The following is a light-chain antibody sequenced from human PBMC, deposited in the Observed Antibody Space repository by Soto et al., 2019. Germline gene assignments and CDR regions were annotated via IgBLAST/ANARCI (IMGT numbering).Light chain of an antibody. CDR2: DVS. CDR1: SSDVGSYNL. Sequence: QSALTQPASVSGSPGQSITISCTGTSSDVGSYNLVSWYQQHPGKAPKLMIYDVSKRPSGVSNRFSGSKSGNTASLTISGLQAEDEADYYCCSYAGSSTLVFGAGTKLT. J-gene: IGLJ1*01. V-gene: IGLV2-23*02. CDR3: CSYAGSSTLV.